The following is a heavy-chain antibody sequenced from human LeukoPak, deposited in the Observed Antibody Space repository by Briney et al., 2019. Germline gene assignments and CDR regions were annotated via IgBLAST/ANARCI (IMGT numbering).Heavy chain of an antibody. D-gene: IGHD2-2*01. J-gene: IGHJ4*02. Sequence: RGSLRLSCAASGFTFSSYAMHWVRQAPGKGLEWVAVISYDGSNKYYADSVKGRFTISRDTSKNTLYLQMNGLRAEDTAVYYCAKAPPYCSSTSCLRFDYWGQGTLVTVSS. CDR1: GFTFSSYA. V-gene: IGHV3-30-3*01. CDR3: AKAPPYCSSTSCLRFDY. CDR2: ISYDGSNK.